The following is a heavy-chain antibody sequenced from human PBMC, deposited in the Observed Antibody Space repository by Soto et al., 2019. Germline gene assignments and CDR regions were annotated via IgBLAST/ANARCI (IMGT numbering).Heavy chain of an antibody. D-gene: IGHD7-27*01. J-gene: IGHJ4*02. CDR1: GYTFTSYG. CDR3: TRNRRETGDFDF. V-gene: IGHV1-18*01. CDR2: ISAYNGNT. Sequence: ASVKVSCKASGYTFTSYGISWVRQAPGQGLEWMGWISAYNGNTNYAQKLQGRVTLTRDTSMNTAYMELSRLTYEDTAVYYCTRNRRETGDFDFWGQGTLVTVSS.